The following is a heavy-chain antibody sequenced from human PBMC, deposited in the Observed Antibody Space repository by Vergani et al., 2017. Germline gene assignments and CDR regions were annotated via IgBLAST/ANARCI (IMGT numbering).Heavy chain of an antibody. CDR2: ISWNSGSI. CDR3: ARGPSAAGIDY. Sequence: EVQLVESGGGLVQPGRSLRLSCAASGFTFDDYAMHWVRQAPGKGLEWVSGISWNSGSIGYADSVKGRFTISRDNAKNSLYLQMNSLRAEDTALYYCARGPSAAGIDYWGQGTLVTVSS. V-gene: IGHV3-9*01. J-gene: IGHJ4*02. CDR1: GFTFDDYA. D-gene: IGHD6-13*01.